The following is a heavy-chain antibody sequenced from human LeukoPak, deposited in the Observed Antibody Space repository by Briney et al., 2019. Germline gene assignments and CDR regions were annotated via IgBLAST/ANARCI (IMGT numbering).Heavy chain of an antibody. CDR2: IYSGGST. V-gene: IGHV3-53*01. D-gene: IGHD5-24*01. Sequence: PGGSLRLSCAASGFTVSSNYMSWVRQAPGKGLEWVSVIYSGGSTYYADSVKGRFTISRGNSKNTLYLQMNSLRAEDTAVYYCARGSMGYYYGMDVWGQGTTVTVSS. J-gene: IGHJ6*02. CDR1: GFTVSSNY. CDR3: ARGSMGYYYGMDV.